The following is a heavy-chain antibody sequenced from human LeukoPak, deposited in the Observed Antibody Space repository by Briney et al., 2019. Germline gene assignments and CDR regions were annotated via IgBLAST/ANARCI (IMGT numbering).Heavy chain of an antibody. CDR2: ISPSSNYI. D-gene: IGHD4-23*01. CDR1: GFTFSSYS. J-gene: IGHJ4*02. CDR3: ARDLRHPVGGTSY. V-gene: IGHV3-21*01. Sequence: GGSLRLSCAASGFTFSSYSMNWVRQAQGKGLEGFSSISPSSNYIYYADSVKGRFTISRDNAKTSLYLQMNSLRAEDTAVYYCARDLRHPVGGTSYWGQGTLVTVSS.